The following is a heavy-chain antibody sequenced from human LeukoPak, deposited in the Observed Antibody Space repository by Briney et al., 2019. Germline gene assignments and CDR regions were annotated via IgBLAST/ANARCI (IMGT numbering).Heavy chain of an antibody. J-gene: IGHJ3*02. D-gene: IGHD6-13*01. CDR1: GGSISSFY. V-gene: IGHV4-4*07. Sequence: SETLSLTCTVSGGSISSFYWSWIRQPAGKGLEWIGRIYASGSTYYNPSLKSRVTISVDTSKNQFSLKLSSVTAADTAVYYCARQDLAAARDAFGIWGQGTMVTVSS. CDR2: IYASGST. CDR3: ARQDLAAARDAFGI.